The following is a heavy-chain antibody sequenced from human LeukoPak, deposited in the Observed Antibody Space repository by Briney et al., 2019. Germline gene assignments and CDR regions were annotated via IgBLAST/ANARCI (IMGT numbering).Heavy chain of an antibody. CDR2: VSPSGDTT. Sequence: GGSLRLSCAASGFTFSSWAMSWVRQAPGKGLEWVSAVSPSGDTTYYAGSVKGRFTISRDNSKNTLYLQMNSLRAEDTAVYYCAKEGCTRCTPFVDYWGQGILVTVSS. V-gene: IGHV3-23*01. CDR1: GFTFSSWA. CDR3: AKEGCTRCTPFVDY. D-gene: IGHD2-2*01. J-gene: IGHJ4*02.